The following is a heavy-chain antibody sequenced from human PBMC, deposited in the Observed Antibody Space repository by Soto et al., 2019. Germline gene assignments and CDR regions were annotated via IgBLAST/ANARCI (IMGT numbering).Heavy chain of an antibody. CDR3: ARRGSSSWYPGLGWFDP. V-gene: IGHV5-51*01. D-gene: IGHD6-13*01. CDR2: IYPGDSDT. J-gene: IGHJ5*02. Sequence: GEALKISCKGSGYSFTNYWIGWVRQMPGKSLEWMGIIYPGDSDTRYSPSFQGQVTISADKSISTAYLQWSSLKASDTAMYYCARRGSSSWYPGLGWFDPWGQGTLVTVSS. CDR1: GYSFTNYW.